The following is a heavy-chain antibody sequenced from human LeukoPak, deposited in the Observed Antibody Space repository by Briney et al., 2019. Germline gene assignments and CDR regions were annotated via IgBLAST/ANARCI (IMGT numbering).Heavy chain of an antibody. CDR2: INPNSGGT. J-gene: IGHJ3*02. CDR3: ARTPQWPAPASFDI. Sequence: ASVKVSCKASGYTFTGYYMHWVRQAPGQGLEWMGWINPNSGGTNYAQKFQGRVTMTRDTSISTAYMELSRLRSDDTAVYYCARTPQWPAPASFDIWGQGTMVTVSS. D-gene: IGHD6-19*01. V-gene: IGHV1-2*02. CDR1: GYTFTGYY.